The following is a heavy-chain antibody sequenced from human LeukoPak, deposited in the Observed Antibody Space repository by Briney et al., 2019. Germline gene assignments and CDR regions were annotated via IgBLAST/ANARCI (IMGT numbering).Heavy chain of an antibody. CDR1: GFTFSSYS. Sequence: GGSLRLSCAASGFTFSSYSMNWVRQAPGKGLEWVSSISSSSSYIYYADSVKGRFTISRDNAKNSLYLQMNSLRAEDTAVYYCARFSCRSTSCYNYFDYWGQGTLVTVSS. CDR3: ARFSCRSTSCYNYFDY. CDR2: ISSSSSYI. J-gene: IGHJ4*02. V-gene: IGHV3-21*01. D-gene: IGHD2-2*02.